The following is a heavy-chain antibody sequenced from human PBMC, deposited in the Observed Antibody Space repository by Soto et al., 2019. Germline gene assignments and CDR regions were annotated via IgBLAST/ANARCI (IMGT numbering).Heavy chain of an antibody. Sequence: HPGGSLRLSCAASGFTFSSYWMSWVRQAPGKGLEWVANIKQDGSEKYYVDSVKGRFTISRDNAKNSLYLQMNSLRAEDTAVYYCARAHCSGRSCYSPHLDYWGQGTLVTVSS. CDR3: ARAHCSGRSCYSPHLDY. V-gene: IGHV3-7*01. CDR2: IKQDGSEK. J-gene: IGHJ4*02. CDR1: GFTFSSYW. D-gene: IGHD2-15*01.